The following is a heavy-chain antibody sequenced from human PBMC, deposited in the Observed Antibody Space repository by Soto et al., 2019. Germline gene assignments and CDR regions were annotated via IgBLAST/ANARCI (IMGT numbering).Heavy chain of an antibody. CDR3: ARPKGSYSSGYYYFDY. CDR2: IIPLFGTA. D-gene: IGHD6-19*01. J-gene: IGHJ4*02. Sequence: QVQLVQSGAEVKQPGSSLKVSCKTSGGTFSTYAIYWVRQAPGQGLEWMGAIIPLFGTADYAQKFQGRVTITADESTSTAYMELSSLRSEDTAVYYCARPKGSYSSGYYYFDYWGQGTLVTGSS. CDR1: GGTFSTYA. V-gene: IGHV1-69*01.